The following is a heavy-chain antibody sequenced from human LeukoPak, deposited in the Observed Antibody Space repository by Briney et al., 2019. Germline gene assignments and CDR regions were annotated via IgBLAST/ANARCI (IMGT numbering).Heavy chain of an antibody. V-gene: IGHV4-39*07. Sequence: PETLSLTCTLSSGSTSISSAYCGWIRHQPGKGLEWIGRFFSSGNSDYDPSLKSRVTMLADTSKNQFSMQLTSVTAADTAVYYCACSYASGHYTPYFFVTWGEGILVTVSS. CDR3: ACSYASGHYTPYFFVT. CDR1: SGSTSISSAY. D-gene: IGHD6-19*01. J-gene: IGHJ4*02. CDR2: FFSSGNS.